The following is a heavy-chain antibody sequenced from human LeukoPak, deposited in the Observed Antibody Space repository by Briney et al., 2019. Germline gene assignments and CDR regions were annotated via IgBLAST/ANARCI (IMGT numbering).Heavy chain of an antibody. CDR2: IYYSGNT. CDR3: ARGVYIAAAQYGY. V-gene: IGHV4-59*01. CDR1: GGSISSYY. Sequence: SETLSLTCTVSGGSISSYYWSWIRQPPGKGLEWIGYIYYSGNTNYNPSLKSRVTISVDTSKNQFSLKLSSVTAADTAVYYCARGVYIAAAQYGYWGQGTLVTV. D-gene: IGHD6-13*01. J-gene: IGHJ4*02.